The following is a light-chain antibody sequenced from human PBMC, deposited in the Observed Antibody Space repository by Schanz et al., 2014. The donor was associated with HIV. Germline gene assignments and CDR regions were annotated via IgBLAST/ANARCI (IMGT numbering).Light chain of an antibody. CDR1: SGDVGSYNY. CDR2: EVS. V-gene: IGLV2-23*02. CDR3: CSYAPSSTLV. Sequence: QSALTQPASVSGSPGQSISISCTGTSGDVGSYNYVSWYQQHPGKAPKLMIYEVSKRPSGVPDRFSGSKSGNMASLTISGLQAEDEADYYCCSYAPSSTLVFGGGTKLTVL. J-gene: IGLJ3*02.